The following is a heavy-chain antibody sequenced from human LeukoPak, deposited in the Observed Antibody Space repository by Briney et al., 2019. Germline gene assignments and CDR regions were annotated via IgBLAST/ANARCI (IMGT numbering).Heavy chain of an antibody. J-gene: IGHJ4*02. D-gene: IGHD6-13*01. Sequence: PSESLSLSCTVSGGSISSGGYNWSWNRPHPGQGLEWIGNIYYSGRTYYNPSLKSRVTISVDTSKNKFSLKLSSVTAADTAVYYCASQSSGTIFDYWGQGTLVTVSS. CDR3: ASQSSGTIFDY. CDR2: IYYSGRT. CDR1: GGSISSGGYN. V-gene: IGHV4-31*03.